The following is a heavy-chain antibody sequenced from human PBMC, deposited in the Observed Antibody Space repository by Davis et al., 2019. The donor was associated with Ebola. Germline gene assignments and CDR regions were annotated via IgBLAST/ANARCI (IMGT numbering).Heavy chain of an antibody. D-gene: IGHD3-22*01. CDR3: AKEEYYYDSSGYSIYFDY. J-gene: IGHJ4*02. CDR2: ISSSGTVT. Sequence: GESLKISCAASGFTFNTYAMSWVRQPPGKGLEWISSISSSGTVTYYADSVKGRFVVSRDNSKNTLYLQMNSLRAEDTAVYYCAKEEYYYDSSGYSIYFDYWGQGTLVTVSS. CDR1: GFTFNTYA. V-gene: IGHV3-23*01.